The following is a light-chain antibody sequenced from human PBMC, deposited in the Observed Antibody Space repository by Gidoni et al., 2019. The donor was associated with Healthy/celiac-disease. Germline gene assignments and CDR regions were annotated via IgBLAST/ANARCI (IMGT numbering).Light chain of an antibody. J-gene: IGKJ4*01. Sequence: DIVMTQSPATLSVSPGERATLSCRASQSVSSNLAWYQQKPGQAPRLLIYGASTRATGIPARFSGSGSGTEITLTISSLQSEDFAVYYCQQYNNWPPTFGGGTKVEIK. CDR2: GAS. CDR3: QQYNNWPPT. V-gene: IGKV3-15*01. CDR1: QSVSSN.